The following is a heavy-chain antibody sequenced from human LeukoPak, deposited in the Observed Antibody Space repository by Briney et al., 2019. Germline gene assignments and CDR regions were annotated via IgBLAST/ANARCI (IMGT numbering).Heavy chain of an antibody. V-gene: IGHV3-23*01. Sequence: PGGSLRLSCAASGFTFSSYGMHWVRQAPGKGLEWVSAISGSGGSTYYADSVKGRFTISRDNSKNTLYLQMNSLRAEDTAVYYCAKVVRGVTQSLYDYWGQGTLVTVSS. CDR1: GFTFSSYG. CDR2: ISGSGGST. J-gene: IGHJ4*02. D-gene: IGHD3-10*01. CDR3: AKVVRGVTQSLYDY.